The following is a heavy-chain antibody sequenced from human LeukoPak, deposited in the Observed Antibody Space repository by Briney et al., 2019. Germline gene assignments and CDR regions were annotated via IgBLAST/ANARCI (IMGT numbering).Heavy chain of an antibody. CDR2: VHYSGTA. Sequence: PSETLSLTCTVSDGSITNYDWSWVRQPPGKGLEFIGHVHYSGTANYNPSLRSRVTISIDTSKKHFFLKLKSVTAADTAVYYCARHPDSGSYIAFDIWGQGTMVTVSS. V-gene: IGHV4-59*08. CDR3: ARHPDSGSYIAFDI. D-gene: IGHD1-26*01. CDR1: DGSITNYD. J-gene: IGHJ3*02.